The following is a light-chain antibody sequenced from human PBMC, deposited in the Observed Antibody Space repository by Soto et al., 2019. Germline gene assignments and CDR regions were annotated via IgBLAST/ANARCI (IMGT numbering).Light chain of an antibody. J-gene: IGLJ1*01. CDR2: DNN. CDR1: SSNIGSNY. CDR3: GTWDTSLSSGYV. Sequence: QSVLTQPPSVSAAPGQRGTISCSGSSSNIGSNYVSWYQQLPGTAPKLLIHDNNERSSGIPDRFSGSKSGTSATLGITGLQTGDEADYYCGTWDTSLSSGYVFGTGTKVTVL. V-gene: IGLV1-51*01.